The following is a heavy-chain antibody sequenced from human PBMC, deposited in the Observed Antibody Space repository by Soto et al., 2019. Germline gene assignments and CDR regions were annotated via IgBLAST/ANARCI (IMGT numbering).Heavy chain of an antibody. V-gene: IGHV3-53*01. Sequence: GGSLRLSCAASGFTFGSYAMSWVRQAPGKGLEWVSVIYSGGSTYYADSVRGRSTISRDNSKNTLYLQMNSLRAEDTAVYYCARDRVESGYPEYFQHWGQGTLVTVSS. D-gene: IGHD3-22*01. CDR2: IYSGGST. CDR1: GFTFGSYA. J-gene: IGHJ1*01. CDR3: ARDRVESGYPEYFQH.